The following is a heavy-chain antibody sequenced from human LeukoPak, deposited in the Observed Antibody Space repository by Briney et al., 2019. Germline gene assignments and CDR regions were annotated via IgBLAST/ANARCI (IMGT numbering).Heavy chain of an antibody. D-gene: IGHD2-2*01. V-gene: IGHV4-4*07. J-gene: IGHJ4*02. Sequence: SETLSLTCTVSGGSISSYYWSWIRQPAGKGLEWIGRIYTSGSTNYNPSLKSRVTTSVDTSKNQFSLNLSSVTAVDTAVYYCARDRGDIVVVPAKYYFDYWGQGTLVTVSS. CDR2: IYTSGST. CDR1: GGSISSYY. CDR3: ARDRGDIVVVPAKYYFDY.